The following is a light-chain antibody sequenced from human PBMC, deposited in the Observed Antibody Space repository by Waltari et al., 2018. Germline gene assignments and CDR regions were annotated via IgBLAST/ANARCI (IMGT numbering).Light chain of an antibody. CDR1: QGIENW. CDR2: AAS. CDR3: QQANSIFT. V-gene: IGKV1-12*01. Sequence: DIQMTKFPPSVSASVGDRVTITCPARQGIENWLAWYQQKPGNAPKLLIYAASSLQSGVPSRFSGRGSGTDFTLTISSLKPEDFATYYCQQANSIFTFGPGTTVDIK. J-gene: IGKJ3*01.